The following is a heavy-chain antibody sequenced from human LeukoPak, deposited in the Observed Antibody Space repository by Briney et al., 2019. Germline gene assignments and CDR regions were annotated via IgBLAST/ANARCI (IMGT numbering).Heavy chain of an antibody. CDR2: IYYSGST. V-gene: IGHV4-39*01. D-gene: IGHD3-9*01. J-gene: IGHJ4*02. CDR1: GGSISSSSYY. Sequence: SETLSLTCTVSGGSISSSSYYWGWIRQPPGKGLEWIGSIYYSGSTYYNPSLKSQVTISVDTSKNQFSLKLSSVTAADTAVYYCARHLLYTGDILTGYYSSPNFDYWGQGTLVTVSS. CDR3: ARHLLYTGDILTGYYSSPNFDY.